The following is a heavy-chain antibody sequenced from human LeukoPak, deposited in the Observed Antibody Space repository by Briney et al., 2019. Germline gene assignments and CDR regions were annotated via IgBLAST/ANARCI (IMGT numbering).Heavy chain of an antibody. CDR3: ARDGTKGSSWYDY. CDR1: GYTFTSYD. J-gene: IGHJ4*02. CDR2: INPNSGGT. D-gene: IGHD6-13*01. Sequence: ASVKVSCKASGYTFTSYDINWVRQATGQGLEWMGWINPNSGGTNYAQKFQGRVTMTRDTSISTAYMELSRLRSDDTAVYYCARDGTKGSSWYDYWGQGTLVTVSS. V-gene: IGHV1-2*02.